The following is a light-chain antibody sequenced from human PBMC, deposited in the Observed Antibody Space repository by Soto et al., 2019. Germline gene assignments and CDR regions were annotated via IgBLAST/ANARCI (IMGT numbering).Light chain of an antibody. CDR3: MQGTHWPLYT. V-gene: IGKV2-30*02. CDR2: KVS. Sequence: DVVMTQSPLSLPVTLGQPASISCRSSQSLVHSDGNTYLNWFQQRPGQSPRRLIYKVSNRDSGVPDRFSGSGSATDFTLMISRVEAEDVGVDYCMQGTHWPLYTFGQGTKLEIK. J-gene: IGKJ2*01. CDR1: QSLVHSDGNTY.